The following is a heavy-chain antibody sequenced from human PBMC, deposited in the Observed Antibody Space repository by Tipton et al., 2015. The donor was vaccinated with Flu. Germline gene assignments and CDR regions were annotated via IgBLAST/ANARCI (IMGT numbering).Heavy chain of an antibody. J-gene: IGHJ4*02. CDR2: ISTTGSTI. D-gene: IGHD6-19*01. CDR1: GFTFSVYE. Sequence: QLVQSGGALIQPGRSLGLSCAASGFTFSVYEMHWVRQAPGKGLEWIAYISTTGSTIAYADSVKGRFTISRDNAKNSLYLQLNSLRAEDTATYYCARITALAGPGFDYWGQGTLVTVSS. V-gene: IGHV3-48*03. CDR3: ARITALAGPGFDY.